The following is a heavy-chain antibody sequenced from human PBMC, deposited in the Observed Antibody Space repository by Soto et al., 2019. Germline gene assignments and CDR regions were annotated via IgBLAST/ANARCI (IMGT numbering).Heavy chain of an antibody. CDR2: MNPNSGNT. CDR1: GYTFTSYD. Sequence: ASVKVSCTASGYTFTSYDMNWVRQDTGQGLEWMGWMNPNSGNTGYAQKFQGRVTMTEDTSTDTAYMELSSLRSEDTAVYYCATAGMGWNYGGGYYYYYMDVWGKGTTVTVSS. CDR3: ATAGMGWNYGGGYYYYYMDV. V-gene: IGHV1-8*01. J-gene: IGHJ6*03. D-gene: IGHD1-7*01.